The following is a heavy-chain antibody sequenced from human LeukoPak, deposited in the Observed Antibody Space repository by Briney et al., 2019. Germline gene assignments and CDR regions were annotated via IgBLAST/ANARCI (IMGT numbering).Heavy chain of an antibody. CDR2: ISVSCGNT. D-gene: IGHD3-9*01. J-gene: IGHJ4*02. CDR1: GFTFSSYG. V-gene: IGHV3-23*01. Sequence: GGSLRLSCEASGFTFSSYGMSWVRQAPGKGLESVSAISVSCGNTFYANSVKGRFTISRDNSKNTLYLQMNSLRAEDTAVYYCAKRRTNYDILTGDFDYWGQGTLVTVSS. CDR3: AKRRTNYDILTGDFDY.